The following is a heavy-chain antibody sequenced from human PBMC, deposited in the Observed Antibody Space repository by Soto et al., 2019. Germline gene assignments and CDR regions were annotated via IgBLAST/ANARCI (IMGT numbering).Heavy chain of an antibody. Sequence: GGSLRLSCSASGFALSSYAMHWVRQAPGKGLEYVSSISSNGISTYYAHSVKGRSTISTDNSKNTLYIQMNSLRPDDTALYYCVKDEGFCSGGNCYSVARGGFDLWGQGTMVTVSS. CDR1: GFALSSYA. CDR2: ISSNGIST. CDR3: VKDEGFCSGGNCYSVARGGFDL. V-gene: IGHV3-64D*06. J-gene: IGHJ3*01. D-gene: IGHD2-15*01.